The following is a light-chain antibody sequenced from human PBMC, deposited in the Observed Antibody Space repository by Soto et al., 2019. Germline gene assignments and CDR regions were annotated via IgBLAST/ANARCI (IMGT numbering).Light chain of an antibody. CDR3: QQYGSSRT. J-gene: IGKJ1*01. CDR2: GAS. Sequence: EIVLTQSPGTLSLSPGERATLSCRASQSVSSSYLAWYQQKPGQAPRLLIYGASSRATGIPDRFSGSGSGTDFTLTIGRLEPEDFAVYSCQQYGSSRTFGQGTTVDIK. CDR1: QSVSSSY. V-gene: IGKV3-20*01.